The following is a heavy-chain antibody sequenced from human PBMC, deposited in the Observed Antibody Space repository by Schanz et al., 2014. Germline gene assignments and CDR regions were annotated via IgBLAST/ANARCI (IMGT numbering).Heavy chain of an antibody. V-gene: IGHV3-30*02. CDR3: AKAPRSLFNYFDY. J-gene: IGHJ4*02. CDR2: IRYDGSNK. Sequence: QVQLVESGGCVVQPGGSLRLSCAASGFTFSSTGMHWVRQGPGKGLEWVAFIRYDGSNKYHADSVKGRCTISRDNSKNTLYLQMNSLRAEDTAVYYCAKAPRSLFNYFDYWGQGTLVTVSS. CDR1: GFTFSSTG.